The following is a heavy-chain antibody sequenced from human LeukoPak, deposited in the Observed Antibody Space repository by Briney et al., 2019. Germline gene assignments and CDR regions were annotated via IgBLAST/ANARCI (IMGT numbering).Heavy chain of an antibody. CDR1: GFTVSSNY. V-gene: IGHV3-53*01. D-gene: IGHD6-13*01. CDR2: IYSGGST. CDR3: GAFGIAAAGTYDY. Sequence: GGSPRLSCAASGFTVSSNYMSWVRQAPGKGLEWVSVIYSGGSTYYADSVKGRSTISRDNSKNTLYLQMNSLRAEDTAVYYCGAFGIAAAGTYDYWGQGTLVTVSS. J-gene: IGHJ4*02.